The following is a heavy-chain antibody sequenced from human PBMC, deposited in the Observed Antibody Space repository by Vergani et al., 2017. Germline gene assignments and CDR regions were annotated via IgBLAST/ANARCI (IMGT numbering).Heavy chain of an antibody. V-gene: IGHV3-21*01. Sequence: EVQLVESGGGLVKPGGSLRLSCAASGFTFSSYSMNWVRQAPGKGLECVSSISSSSSYIYYADSVKGRFTISRDNAKNSLYLQMNSLRAEDTAVYYCARDGDSSGWSFDYWGQGTLVTVSS. CDR1: GFTFSSYS. CDR3: ARDGDSSGWSFDY. CDR2: ISSSSSYI. J-gene: IGHJ4*02. D-gene: IGHD6-19*01.